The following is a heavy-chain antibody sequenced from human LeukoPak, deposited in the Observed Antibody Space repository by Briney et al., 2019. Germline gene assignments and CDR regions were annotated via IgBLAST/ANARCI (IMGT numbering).Heavy chain of an antibody. CDR1: GYGFPNYW. CDR3: ARPKTLGGYNYEFEF. D-gene: IGHD5-18*01. J-gene: IGHJ4*02. Sequence: GESLQISCKGSGYGFPNYWIGWVRQMPGKGLEWIGIVYPATSDTTYSPSFQSQVTISADKSSSTAYLQWSSLKASDTAIYYCARPKTLGGYNYEFEFWGQGTLVTVSS. CDR2: VYPATSDT. V-gene: IGHV5-51*01.